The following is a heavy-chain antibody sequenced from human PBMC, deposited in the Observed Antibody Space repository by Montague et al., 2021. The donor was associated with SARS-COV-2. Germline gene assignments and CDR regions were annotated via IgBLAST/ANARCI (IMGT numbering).Heavy chain of an antibody. V-gene: IGHV4-34*01. CDR1: GGFFGDDH. CDR2: IKQSGST. CDR3: ARGHLSVSMIVVVFTSASYYCDY. D-gene: IGHD3-22*01. J-gene: IGHJ4*02. Sequence: SETLSLTCGVYGGFFGDDHWSWIRQPPGKGLEWIGDIKQSGSTNYNPSXXCRVTISVDTSKNQFSLKLTSVTAADTAVYFCARGHLSVSMIVVVFTSASYYCDYWGQGAQVTVSS.